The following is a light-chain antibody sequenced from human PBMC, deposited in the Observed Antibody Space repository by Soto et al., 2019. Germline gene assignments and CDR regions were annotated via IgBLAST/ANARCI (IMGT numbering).Light chain of an antibody. CDR3: GTWDSSLNTFV. CDR2: DNN. CDR1: SSNIGNNY. Sequence: QAVVTQPPSVSAPPGQKVTISCSGSSSNIGNNYVSWYRQLPGTAPTFLIYDNNKRPSGTPDRFSGSKSGSSATLDITGLQTGDEADYYCGTWDSSLNTFVFGTGTKVTVL. J-gene: IGLJ1*01. V-gene: IGLV1-51*01.